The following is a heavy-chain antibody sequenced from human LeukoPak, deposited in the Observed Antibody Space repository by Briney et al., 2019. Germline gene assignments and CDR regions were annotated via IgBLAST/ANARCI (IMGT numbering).Heavy chain of an antibody. CDR2: ISGSGGST. J-gene: IGHJ4*02. V-gene: IGHV3-23*01. CDR3: AKYSGAYDY. Sequence: LAGGSLRLSCAASGFTFSNYAMSWVRQAPGKGLEWVSLISGSGGSTYYADSVKGRFTISRDNSKNTLYLQMNSLTAEDTAVYYCAKYSGAYDYWGQGTLVTVSS. D-gene: IGHD1-26*01. CDR1: GFTFSNYA.